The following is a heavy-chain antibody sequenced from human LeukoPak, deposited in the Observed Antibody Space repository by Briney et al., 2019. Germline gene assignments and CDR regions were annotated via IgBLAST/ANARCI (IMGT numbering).Heavy chain of an antibody. D-gene: IGHD2-15*01. J-gene: IGHJ4*02. CDR1: GGTFSSYA. CDR3: ARAGGYCSGGSCPSVDY. V-gene: IGHV1-69*04. Sequence: ASVKVSCKASGGTFSSYAISWVRQAPGQGLEWMGRIIPILGIANYAQKFQGRVTITADKSTSTAYMELSSLRSEDTAVYYCARAGGYCSGGSCPSVDYWGQGTLVTVSS. CDR2: IIPILGIA.